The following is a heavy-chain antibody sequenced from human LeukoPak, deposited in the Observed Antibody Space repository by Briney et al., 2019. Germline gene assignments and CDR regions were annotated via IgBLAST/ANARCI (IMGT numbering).Heavy chain of an antibody. CDR2: INHSGST. CDR1: GGSFSGYY. CDR3: ARGLWFDP. J-gene: IGHJ5*02. Sequence: SQTLSLTCAVYGGSFSGYYWSWIRQPPGKGLEWIGEINHSGSTNYNPSLKSRVTISVDTSKNQFSLKLSSVTAADTAVYYCARGLWFDPWGQGTLVTVSS. V-gene: IGHV4-34*01.